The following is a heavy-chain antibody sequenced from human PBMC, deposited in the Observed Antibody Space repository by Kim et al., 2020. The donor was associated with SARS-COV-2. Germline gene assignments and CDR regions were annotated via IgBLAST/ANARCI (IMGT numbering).Heavy chain of an antibody. D-gene: IGHD3-10*01. V-gene: IGHV3-48*02. CDR3: ARLTNSYGSGSYDWFDP. CDR1: GFTFSSYS. Sequence: GGSLRLSCAASGFTFSSYSMNWVRQAPGKGLEWVSYISSSSSTIYYADSVKGRFTISRDNAKNSLYLQMNSLRDEDTAVYYCARLTNSYGSGSYDWFDPWGQGTLVTVSS. J-gene: IGHJ5*02. CDR2: ISSSSSTI.